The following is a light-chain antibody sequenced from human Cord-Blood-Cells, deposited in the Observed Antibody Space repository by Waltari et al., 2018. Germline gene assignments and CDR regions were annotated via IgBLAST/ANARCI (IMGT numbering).Light chain of an antibody. CDR3: STYTSSSTRV. Sequence: QSDLTHPASVSGFPGQTITISCTGTSSDFGGYNYVAWYQQHPGKAPKLMISDVRNRPSGVSMLLSGYKSGNTAALTIAGLQADDEADYDGSTYTSSSTRVFGGGTKLTVL. J-gene: IGLJ3*02. CDR1: SSDFGGYNY. CDR2: DVR. V-gene: IGLV2-14*03.